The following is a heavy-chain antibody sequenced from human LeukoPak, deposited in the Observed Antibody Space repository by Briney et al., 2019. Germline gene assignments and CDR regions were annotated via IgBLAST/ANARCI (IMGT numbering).Heavy chain of an antibody. CDR2: TYYRPKWYN. J-gene: IGHJ6*04. V-gene: IGHV6-1*01. Sequence: SQTLSLTCAISGDSVSSNSAAWNWIRQSPSRGLEWLGRTYYRPKWYNDYAVSVKSRITINPDTSKNQFSLQLNSVTPEDTAVYYCARDLYYDILTGDYYYYGMDVWGKGTTVTVSS. CDR3: ARDLYYDILTGDYYYYGMDV. CDR1: GDSVSSNSAA. D-gene: IGHD3-9*01.